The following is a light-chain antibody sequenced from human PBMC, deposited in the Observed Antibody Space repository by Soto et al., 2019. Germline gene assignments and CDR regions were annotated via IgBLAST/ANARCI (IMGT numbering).Light chain of an antibody. V-gene: IGKV3-20*01. CDR2: GAS. J-gene: IGKJ2*01. Sequence: EIGLTQSPGTLPLAPGERATLSCRASQSVSSSYLAWYQQKPGQAPRLLIYGASTRATGIPDRFSGSGSGTDVTLTISRLEPEDFAVYYCQQYGISPYTFGQGTKLEIK. CDR3: QQYGISPYT. CDR1: QSVSSSY.